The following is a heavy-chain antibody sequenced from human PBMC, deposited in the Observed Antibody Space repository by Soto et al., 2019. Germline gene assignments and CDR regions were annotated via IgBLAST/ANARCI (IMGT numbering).Heavy chain of an antibody. J-gene: IGHJ4*02. CDR2: IHYSGST. D-gene: IGHD3-22*01. CDR3: ARLWDTITVIVSY. CDR1: GDSISSSSYY. Sequence: QLQLQESGPGLVQPSETLSLTCIVSGDSISSSSYYWGWIRQPPGKGLEWIGSIHYSGSTYYNPSLKSRVTISVDMSKNQLSLKLSDVTAADTGVYYCARLWDTITVIVSYWGQGTLVAVSS. V-gene: IGHV4-39*01.